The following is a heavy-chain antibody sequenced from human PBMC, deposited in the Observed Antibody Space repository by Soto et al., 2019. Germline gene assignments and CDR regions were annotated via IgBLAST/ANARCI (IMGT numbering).Heavy chain of an antibody. V-gene: IGHV4-31*03. CDR1: GGSISSGGYY. CDR3: ARSSTSANYFDY. J-gene: IGHJ4*02. CDR2: SYYSGST. D-gene: IGHD2-2*01. Sequence: QVQLQESGPGLVKPSQTLSLTCTVSGGSISSGGYYWSWIRQHPGKGLEWIGYSYYSGSTYYNPSRKSRVTTSVDTSKYQFSLQLSSVTAADTAVYYCARSSTSANYFDYWGQGTLVTVSS.